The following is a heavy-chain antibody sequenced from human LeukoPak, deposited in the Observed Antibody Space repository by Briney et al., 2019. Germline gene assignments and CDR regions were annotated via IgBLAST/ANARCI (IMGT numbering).Heavy chain of an antibody. D-gene: IGHD1-26*01. Sequence: GESLKISCKVSGYSFTSYWIGWVRQMPGKGLEWMGIIYPGDSATTYSPSFQGQVTISADKSIRTAYLQWSSLKASDTAIYYCASPLHAHSGNALDQWGQGTLVTVSS. CDR1: GYSFTSYW. J-gene: IGHJ4*02. CDR3: ASPLHAHSGNALDQ. CDR2: IYPGDSAT. V-gene: IGHV5-51*01.